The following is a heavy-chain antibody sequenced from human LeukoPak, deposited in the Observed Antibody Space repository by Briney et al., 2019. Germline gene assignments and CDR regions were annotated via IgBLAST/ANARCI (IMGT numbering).Heavy chain of an antibody. CDR2: INPSGGST. CDR3: ARDAGVGGSHFDY. V-gene: IGHV1-46*01. D-gene: IGHD1-26*01. CDR1: GYIFTTYY. J-gene: IGHJ4*02. Sequence: ASVKVSCKASGYIFTTYYMHWVRQAPGQGLDWMGTINPSGGSTSYAQKFQGRVTMTRDMSTSTVYMELSSLRSEGTAVYYCARDAGVGGSHFDYWGQGTLVTVSS.